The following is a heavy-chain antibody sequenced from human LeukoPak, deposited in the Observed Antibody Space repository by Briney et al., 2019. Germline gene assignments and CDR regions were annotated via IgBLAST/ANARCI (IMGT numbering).Heavy chain of an antibody. J-gene: IGHJ4*02. V-gene: IGHV3-30*02. Sequence: GGSLRLSCAASGFTFSSYGMRWVRQAPGKGLEWVAFILYDGSNKYYADSVKGRFTISRDNSKNTLYQQMNSLRAEDTAVYYCAKERDTAMVTIDYWGQGTLVTVS. CDR2: ILYDGSNK. CDR3: AKERDTAMVTIDY. D-gene: IGHD5-18*01. CDR1: GFTFSSYG.